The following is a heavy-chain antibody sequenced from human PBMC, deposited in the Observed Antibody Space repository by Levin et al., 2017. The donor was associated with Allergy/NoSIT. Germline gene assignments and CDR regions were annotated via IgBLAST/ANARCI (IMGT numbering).Heavy chain of an antibody. CDR2: IKQDGSEK. CDR3: ASLIYDFWSGGALNI. J-gene: IGHJ3*02. D-gene: IGHD3-3*01. CDR1: GFTFSSYW. Sequence: PGGSLRLSCAASGFTFSSYWMSWVRQAPGKGLEWVANIKQDGSEKYYVDSVKGRFTISRDNAKNSLYLQMNSLRAEDTAVYYCASLIYDFWSGGALNIWGQGTMVTVSS. V-gene: IGHV3-7*01.